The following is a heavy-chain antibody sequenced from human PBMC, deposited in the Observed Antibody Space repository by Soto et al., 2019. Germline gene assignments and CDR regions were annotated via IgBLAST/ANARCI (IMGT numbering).Heavy chain of an antibody. V-gene: IGHV1-69*01. D-gene: IGHD2-21*01. CDR2: IIPIFGIA. Sequence: QGKLVQSGAEVKKPGSSVKVSCKASGGTFSSYAISWVRQAPGQGLEWMGGIIPIFGIANYAQKFQGRVTITADESTSTAYMELSSLRSEDTAVYYCARVRAAHIGPHNWFDPWGQGTLVSASS. CDR1: GGTFSSYA. J-gene: IGHJ5*02. CDR3: ARVRAAHIGPHNWFDP.